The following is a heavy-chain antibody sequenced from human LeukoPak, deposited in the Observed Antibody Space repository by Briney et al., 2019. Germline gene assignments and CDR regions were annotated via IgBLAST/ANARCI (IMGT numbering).Heavy chain of an antibody. CDR3: ARHAPSPGKPVDY. CDR1: GYSFTSYW. V-gene: IGHV5-51*01. CDR2: IYPGDSDT. J-gene: IGHJ4*02. D-gene: IGHD1-26*01. Sequence: GESLKISCKGSGYSFTSYWIGWVRQMPGKGLEWMGIIYPGDSDTRYSPSFQGQVTTSADKSISTAYLQWSSLKASDTAMYYCARHAPSPGKPVDYWGQGTLVTVSS.